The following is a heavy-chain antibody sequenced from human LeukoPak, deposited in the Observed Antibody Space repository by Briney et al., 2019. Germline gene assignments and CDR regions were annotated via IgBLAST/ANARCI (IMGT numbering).Heavy chain of an antibody. CDR1: GGTLSSYA. D-gene: IGHD3-10*01. Sequence: GASVKVSCKASGGTLSSYAISWVRQAPGQGLEWMGGIIPIFGTANYAQKFQGRVTITADESTSTAYMELSSLRSEDTAVYYCARVNITMVRGVIFSTYYYYMDVWGKGTTVTISS. CDR3: ARVNITMVRGVIFSTYYYYMDV. CDR2: IIPIFGTA. J-gene: IGHJ6*03. V-gene: IGHV1-69*13.